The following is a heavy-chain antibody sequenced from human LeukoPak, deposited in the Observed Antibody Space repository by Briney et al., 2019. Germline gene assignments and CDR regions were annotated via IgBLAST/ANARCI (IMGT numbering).Heavy chain of an antibody. D-gene: IGHD3-9*01. CDR1: GGSISSYY. Sequence: PSETLSLICTVSGGSISSYYWSWIRQPAGKGLVWIGRIYTSGSTNYNPSLKSRVTMSVDTSKNQFSLKLSSVTAADTAVYYCARDSGNYDILTGYYGPYFDYWGQGTLVTVSS. CDR3: ARDSGNYDILTGYYGPYFDY. V-gene: IGHV4-4*07. J-gene: IGHJ4*02. CDR2: IYTSGST.